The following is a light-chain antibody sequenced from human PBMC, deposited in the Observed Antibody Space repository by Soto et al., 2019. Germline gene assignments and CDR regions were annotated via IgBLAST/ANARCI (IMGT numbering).Light chain of an antibody. CDR2: LGS. J-gene: IGKJ2*01. V-gene: IGKV2-28*01. CDR3: VRALQTLYI. CDR1: QSLLHSNAYNY. Sequence: DIVMTPSPLSLPVTPGTPASISCRSRQSLLHSNAYNYLDWYLQMPGPSPQLLIYLGSNRASGVPVTFSGTAPGTDYTLRISRVEAVDVVVYYCVRALQTLYIFGQGTKLEI.